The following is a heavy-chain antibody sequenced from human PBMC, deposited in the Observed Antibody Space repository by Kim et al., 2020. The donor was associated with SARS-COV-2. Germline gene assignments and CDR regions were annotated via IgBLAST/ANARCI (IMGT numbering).Heavy chain of an antibody. CDR3: ARGIAAIRGTPFEY. D-gene: IGHD1-7*01. J-gene: IGHJ4*02. Sequence: YNPSHKSRLTISIDTSKNQFSLKLSSVSAADTAMYYCARGIAAIRGTPFEYWGQGILVTVSS. V-gene: IGHV4-39*07.